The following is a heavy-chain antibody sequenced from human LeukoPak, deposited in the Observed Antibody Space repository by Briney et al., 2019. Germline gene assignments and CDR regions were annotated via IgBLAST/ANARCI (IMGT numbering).Heavy chain of an antibody. Sequence: PSETLSLTCTVSAYSISSGSYWGWIRQPPGKGLEWIGSIHHSGSTYYNPSLKSRVTISVDTSKNQLSLKLSSVTAADTAVYYCARAFGVVIYFDYWGQGTLVTVSS. J-gene: IGHJ4*02. CDR1: AYSISSGSY. CDR3: ARAFGVVIYFDY. CDR2: IHHSGST. V-gene: IGHV4-38-2*02. D-gene: IGHD3-3*01.